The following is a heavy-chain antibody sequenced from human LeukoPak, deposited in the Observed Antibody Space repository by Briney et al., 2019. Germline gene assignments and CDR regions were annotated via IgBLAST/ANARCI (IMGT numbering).Heavy chain of an antibody. CDR2: IWFDGSNQ. Sequence: GGSLRLPCAASGFNFSYYAMHWVRQAPGKGLAWVALIWFDGSNQYYDDSVKGRFTISRDNSKDTVFLQMNGLTVDDTGVYYCARLVGGTTGATDYWGQGSLVSVS. CDR3: ARLVGGTTGATDY. V-gene: IGHV3-33*01. J-gene: IGHJ4*02. D-gene: IGHD1-26*01. CDR1: GFNFSYYA.